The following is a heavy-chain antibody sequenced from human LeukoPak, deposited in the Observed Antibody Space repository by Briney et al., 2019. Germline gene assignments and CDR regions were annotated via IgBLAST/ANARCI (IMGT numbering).Heavy chain of an antibody. CDR2: IYYSGST. CDR1: GGSISSSTYS. Sequence: SETQSLTCTVFGGSISSSTYSWGWIRQPPGKGLEWIGNIYYSGSTDYNPSLKSRVLIFVDTSKNQFSLKLRSVTAADTAVYYCARLGNGYNRYYFEYWGQGTLVTVSS. CDR3: ARLGNGYNRYYFEY. D-gene: IGHD5-24*01. J-gene: IGHJ4*02. V-gene: IGHV4-39*01.